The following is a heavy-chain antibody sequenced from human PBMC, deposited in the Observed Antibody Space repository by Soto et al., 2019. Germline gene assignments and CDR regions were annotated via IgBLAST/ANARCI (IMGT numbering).Heavy chain of an antibody. J-gene: IGHJ4*01. V-gene: IGHV4-34*01. CDR3: ARDIDFVPAAGPWSRERRYSKFDY. CDR1: GESFSGYY. Sequence: SETLSLTCAVYGESFSGYYWSWIRQSPGKGLEWIGEANDSGSSNYNPSLKSRGSISVDTSKNQFSLELRSVTAADTALYYCARDIDFVPAAGPWSRERRYSKFDYWGHGTLVTVS. D-gene: IGHD2-2*01. CDR2: ANDSGSS.